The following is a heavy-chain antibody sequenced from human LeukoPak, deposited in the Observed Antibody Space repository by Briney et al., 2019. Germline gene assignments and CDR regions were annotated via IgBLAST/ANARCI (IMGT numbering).Heavy chain of an antibody. Sequence: GGSLRLSCAASGFTFTNYAINWVPQAPGKGLEWVSGISGSGVTTYYADSVKGRFTISRDNSKDMLYLQMNTLRAEDTAVYYCAKDTVFGEPNWFDPWGQGTLVTVSS. CDR1: GFTFTNYA. D-gene: IGHD4-17*01. V-gene: IGHV3-23*01. CDR3: AKDTVFGEPNWFDP. CDR2: ISGSGVTT. J-gene: IGHJ5*02.